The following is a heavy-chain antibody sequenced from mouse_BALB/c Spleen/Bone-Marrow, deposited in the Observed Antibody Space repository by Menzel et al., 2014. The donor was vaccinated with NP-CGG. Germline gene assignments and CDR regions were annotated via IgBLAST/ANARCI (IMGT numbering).Heavy chain of an antibody. Sequence: DVKLVESGGGLVQPGGSLRLSCATSGFTFTDYYMSWVRQPPGKALEWLGFIRNKANGYTTEYSASVKGRFTISRDNSQSILYLQMNTLRAEDSATYYCARECTTASHWYFDVWGAGTTVTVSS. CDR2: IRNKANGYTT. V-gene: IGHV7-3*02. CDR3: ARECTTASHWYFDV. D-gene: IGHD1-2*01. J-gene: IGHJ1*01. CDR1: GFTFTDYY.